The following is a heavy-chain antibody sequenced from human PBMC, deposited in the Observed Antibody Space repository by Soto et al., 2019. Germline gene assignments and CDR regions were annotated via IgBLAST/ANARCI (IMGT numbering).Heavy chain of an antibody. CDR2: MSYSGGT. J-gene: IGHJ4*02. V-gene: IGHV4-39*01. D-gene: IGHD1-20*01. Sequence: QLQLQESGPGLVKPSETLSLTCTVSGGSFSSSSYYWGWIRQPPGKGLEWIGSMSYSGGTNYNPSLKSRVTISVDTSKNQFSLKLSSVTAADTAVYYSEAGITGTLRAYYFDYWGQGTLVTVSS. CDR1: GGSFSSSSYY. CDR3: EAGITGTLRAYYFDY.